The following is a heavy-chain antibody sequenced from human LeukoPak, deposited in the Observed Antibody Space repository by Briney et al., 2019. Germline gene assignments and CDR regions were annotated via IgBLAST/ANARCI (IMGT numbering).Heavy chain of an antibody. CDR2: IYHSGST. J-gene: IGHJ4*02. CDR1: GYSISSGYY. V-gene: IGHV4-38-2*02. CDR3: ARVGYCSGGSCADYFDY. Sequence: SETLSLTCTVSGYSISSGYYWGWIRQPPGKGLEWIGSIYHSGSTYYNPSLKSRVTISVDTSKNQFSLKLSSVTAADTAVYYCARVGYCSGGSCADYFDYWGQGTLVTVSS. D-gene: IGHD2-15*01.